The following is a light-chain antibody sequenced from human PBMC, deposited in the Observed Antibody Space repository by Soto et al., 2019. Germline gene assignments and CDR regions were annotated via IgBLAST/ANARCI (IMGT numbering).Light chain of an antibody. CDR2: DVS. Sequence: ALTPRASVSGSPGQSITISCTGTSSDVGGYNYVSWYQQHPGKAPKLMIYDVSDRPSGVSNRFSGSKSGNTASLTISGLQAEDEADYYCCSYTSSSSPSYVFGNGTKVTVL. CDR3: CSYTSSSSPSYV. CDR1: SSDVGGYNY. V-gene: IGLV2-14*01. J-gene: IGLJ1*01.